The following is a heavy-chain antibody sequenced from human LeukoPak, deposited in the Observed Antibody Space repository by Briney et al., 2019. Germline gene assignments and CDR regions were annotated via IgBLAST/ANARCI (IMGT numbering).Heavy chain of an antibody. Sequence: GGSLRLSCAASGFTFSNAWMSWVRQAPGKGLEWVGRIKSKTDGGTTDYAAPVKGRFTISRDDSKNTLYLQMNSLKTEDTAVYYCTTLLWFGELGGDDYWGQGTLVTVSS. D-gene: IGHD3-10*01. CDR2: IKSKTDGGTT. V-gene: IGHV3-15*01. J-gene: IGHJ4*02. CDR3: TTLLWFGELGGDDY. CDR1: GFTFSNAW.